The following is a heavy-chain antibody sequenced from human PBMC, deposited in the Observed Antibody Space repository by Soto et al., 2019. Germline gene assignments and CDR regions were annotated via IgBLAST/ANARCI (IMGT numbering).Heavy chain of an antibody. Sequence: GGSLRLSCAASGFTVSNNYMTWLRQAPGKGLEWVSVIYRGGSTYYADSVRGRFTISRDNSKNTLYLQMSSLRAEDTAVYYCARARFGGLAAIFADCWGQGTLVTVSS. V-gene: IGHV3-66*01. J-gene: IGHJ4*02. D-gene: IGHD5-12*01. CDR1: GFTVSNNY. CDR2: IYRGGST. CDR3: ARARFGGLAAIFADC.